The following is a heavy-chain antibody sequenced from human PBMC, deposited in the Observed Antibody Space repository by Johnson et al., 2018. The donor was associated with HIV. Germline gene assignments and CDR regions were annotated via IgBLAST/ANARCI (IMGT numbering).Heavy chain of an antibody. CDR1: GFTLTNYP. Sequence: QVQLVESGGGVVQPGRSLRLSCAASGFTLTNYPMHWVRQAPGKGLEWVAVISFDGKNKFYADSVKGRFTISRDNSKNTLYLQMNSLKTEDTAVYYCTTEAYSSSSAAFDIWGQGTMVTVSS. CDR2: ISFDGKNK. CDR3: TTEAYSSSSAAFDI. D-gene: IGHD6-6*01. V-gene: IGHV3-30*04. J-gene: IGHJ3*02.